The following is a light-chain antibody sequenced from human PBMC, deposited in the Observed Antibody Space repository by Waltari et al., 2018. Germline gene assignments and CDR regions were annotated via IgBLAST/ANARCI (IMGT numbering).Light chain of an antibody. CDR1: QYISNY. J-gene: IGKJ3*01. CDR2: DAS. CDR3: QRYDNLPIFA. Sequence: DIQMTQSPSSLSAFVGDRVIMTCQASQYISNYLNWYQQKPGKAPKLLIRDASNLETGVPTRFSGSQSRTDFTLTISSLQPEDVGTYYCQRYDNLPIFAFGPGTKVEIK. V-gene: IGKV1-33*01.